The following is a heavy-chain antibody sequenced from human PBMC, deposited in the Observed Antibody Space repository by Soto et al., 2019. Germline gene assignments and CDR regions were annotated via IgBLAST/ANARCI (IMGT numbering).Heavy chain of an antibody. V-gene: IGHV3-74*01. CDR2: INSDGSST. Sequence: EVQLVESGGGLVQPGGSLRLSGAASGFTFSSNWMHWVRQAPGKGLVWVSRINSDGSSTSYADSVKGRFTISRDNAKNTLYLQMNSLRAEDTAVYYCVRTSLVVAAATREDYWGQGTLVTVSS. J-gene: IGHJ4*02. CDR1: GFTFSSNW. CDR3: VRTSLVVAAATREDY. D-gene: IGHD2-15*01.